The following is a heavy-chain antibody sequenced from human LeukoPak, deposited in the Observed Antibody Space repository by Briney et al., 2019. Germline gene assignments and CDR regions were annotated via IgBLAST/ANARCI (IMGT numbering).Heavy chain of an antibody. Sequence: GGSLRLSCAASGFTFSSYGMHWVRQAPGKGLEWVAVIWYDGSNKYYADSVKGRFTISRDNSKSTLYLQMNSLRAEDTAVYYCARDTGDYGDPPHWGQGTLVTVSS. CDR1: GFTFSSYG. CDR3: ARDTGDYGDPPH. D-gene: IGHD4-17*01. CDR2: IWYDGSNK. V-gene: IGHV3-33*01. J-gene: IGHJ4*02.